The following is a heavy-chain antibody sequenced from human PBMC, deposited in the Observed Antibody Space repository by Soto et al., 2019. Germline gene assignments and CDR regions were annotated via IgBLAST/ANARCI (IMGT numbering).Heavy chain of an antibody. D-gene: IGHD2-15*01. CDR3: ARDCSGGSCYQSFDY. CDR2: IIPIFGTT. CDR1: GGTFSSFS. J-gene: IGHJ4*02. Sequence: QVQPVQSGAEVKKPGSSVTVSCKASGGTFSSFSISWVRQAPGQGLEWMGGIIPIFGTTHYAQNFQGRVTITADESTSTTYMELSSLRSEDTAVYYCARDCSGGSCYQSFDYWGQGTLVTVSS. V-gene: IGHV1-69*01.